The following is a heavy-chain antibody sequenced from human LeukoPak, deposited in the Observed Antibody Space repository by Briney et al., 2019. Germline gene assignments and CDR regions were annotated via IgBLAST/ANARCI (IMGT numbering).Heavy chain of an antibody. CDR3: ARRLGLRWDLQAFDI. CDR1: GYTFTGYY. V-gene: IGHV1-8*03. Sequence: ASVKVSCKASGYTFTGYYMHWVRQATGQGLEWMGWMNPDSGNAGYAQKFQGRVTITRNTSISTAYMELSSLKSDDTAVYYCARRLGLRWDLQAFDIWGQGTMVTVSS. CDR2: MNPDSGNA. J-gene: IGHJ3*02. D-gene: IGHD4-23*01.